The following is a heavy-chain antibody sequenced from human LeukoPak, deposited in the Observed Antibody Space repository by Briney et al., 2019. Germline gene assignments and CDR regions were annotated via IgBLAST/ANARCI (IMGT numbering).Heavy chain of an antibody. J-gene: IGHJ4*02. V-gene: IGHV3-23*01. D-gene: IGHD2-2*01. CDR1: GFTFSSYA. Sequence: GGSLRLSCAASGFTFSSYAMSWVRQAPGKGLEGVSAISGSGGSTYYADSVKGRFTISRDNSKNTLCLQMNSLRAEDTAVYYCAKCRSEVPAAINYWGQGTLVTVSS. CDR3: AKCRSEVPAAINY. CDR2: ISGSGGST.